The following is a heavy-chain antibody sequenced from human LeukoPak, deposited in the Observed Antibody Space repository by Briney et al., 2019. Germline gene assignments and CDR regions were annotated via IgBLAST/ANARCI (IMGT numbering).Heavy chain of an antibody. CDR1: GGSFSGYY. Sequence: SETLSLTCAVYGGSFSGYYWSWIRQPPGKGLEWIGEINHSGSTNYNPSLKSRVTISVDTSKNQFSLKLSSVTAADTAVYYCARGAHPYIVVVPAAMPGPRNNWSDPWGQGTLVTVSS. V-gene: IGHV4-34*01. CDR3: ARGAHPYIVVVPAAMPGPRNNWSDP. CDR2: INHSGST. J-gene: IGHJ5*02. D-gene: IGHD2-2*01.